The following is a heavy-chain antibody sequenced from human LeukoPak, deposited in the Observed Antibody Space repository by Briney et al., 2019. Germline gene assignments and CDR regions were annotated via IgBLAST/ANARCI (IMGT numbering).Heavy chain of an antibody. J-gene: IGHJ4*02. CDR3: ARDTHYYDFWSGLLDY. V-gene: IGHV3-48*04. Sequence: GGSLRLSCAASGFTFSSYSMNWVRQAPGKGLEWVSYISSSSSTIYYADSVKGRFTISRDNAKNSLYLQMNSLRAEDTAVYYCARDTHYYDFWSGLLDYWGQGTLVTVSS. CDR1: GFTFSSYS. D-gene: IGHD3-3*01. CDR2: ISSSSSTI.